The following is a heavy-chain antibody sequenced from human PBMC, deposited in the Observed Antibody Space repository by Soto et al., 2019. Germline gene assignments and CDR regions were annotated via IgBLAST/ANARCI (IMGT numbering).Heavy chain of an antibody. CDR2: IYHSGST. V-gene: IGHV4-4*02. CDR3: ARGSAVEWLFDY. D-gene: IGHD3-3*01. Sequence: SETLPLTCAVSGGSISSSNWWSWVRQPPGKGLEWIGEIYHSGSTNYNPSLKSRVTISVDKSKNQFSLKLSSVPAADTAEYYCARGSAVEWLFDYWGQGTLVTVSS. J-gene: IGHJ4*02. CDR1: GGSISSSNW.